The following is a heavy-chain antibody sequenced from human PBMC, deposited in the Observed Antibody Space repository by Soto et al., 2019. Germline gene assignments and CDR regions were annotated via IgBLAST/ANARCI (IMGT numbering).Heavy chain of an antibody. J-gene: IGHJ6*02. CDR1: GFTFSSYA. Sequence: GGSLRLSCAASGFTFSSYAMHWVRQAPGKGLEWVAVISYDGSNKYYADSVKGRFTISRDNSKNTLYLQMNSLRAEDTAVYYCARVVAVRGWSPVYYYYYGMDVWGQGTTVTVSS. D-gene: IGHD6-19*01. CDR2: ISYDGSNK. V-gene: IGHV3-30-3*01. CDR3: ARVVAVRGWSPVYYYYYGMDV.